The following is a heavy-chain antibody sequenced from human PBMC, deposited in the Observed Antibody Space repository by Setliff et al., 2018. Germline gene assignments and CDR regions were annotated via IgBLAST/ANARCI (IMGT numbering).Heavy chain of an antibody. CDR1: GYSFITYW. J-gene: IGHJ4*02. CDR2: IYPSDSDT. Sequence: GASLKLSCTGSGYSFITYWIGWVRQMPGKGLEWMGIIYPSDSDTRYSPSFQGQVTISADKSITTAYLQWSSLKASDTAMYYCVRAGSGIGGDLDYWGQGTLVTVSS. D-gene: IGHD3-10*01. CDR3: VRAGSGIGGDLDY. V-gene: IGHV5-51*01.